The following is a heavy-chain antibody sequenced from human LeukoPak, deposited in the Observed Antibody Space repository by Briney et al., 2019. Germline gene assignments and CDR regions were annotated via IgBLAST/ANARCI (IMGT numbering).Heavy chain of an antibody. D-gene: IGHD3-22*01. V-gene: IGHV4-39*07. CDR2: IYYSGNT. CDR1: GGSISSSSYY. CDR3: ARDAEGEDFDNSGYDPGLFDY. Sequence: PSETLSLTCTVSGGSISSSSYYWGWIRQPPGKGLEWIGSIYYSGNTYYNPSLKSRVSISVDTSKNQFSLKLSSVTAADTAVYYCARDAEGEDFDNSGYDPGLFDYWGQGTLVTVSS. J-gene: IGHJ4*02.